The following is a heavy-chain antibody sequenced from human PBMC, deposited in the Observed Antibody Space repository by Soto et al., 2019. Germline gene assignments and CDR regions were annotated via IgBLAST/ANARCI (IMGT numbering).Heavy chain of an antibody. CDR1: GYTFNKFD. J-gene: IGHJ6*03. V-gene: IGHV1-8*01. CDR2: VNPNSGNT. Sequence: QVQLVQSGAEVKRPGASVRLSCKTSGYTFNKFDMNWVRQATGQELEWMGWVNPNSGNTGYAQKFRGRVTMTMDTSLNTAFMELTSLQFEDSAVYYCAREAIGTDYTDVWGKGTTVTVSS. D-gene: IGHD6-13*01. CDR3: AREAIGTDYTDV.